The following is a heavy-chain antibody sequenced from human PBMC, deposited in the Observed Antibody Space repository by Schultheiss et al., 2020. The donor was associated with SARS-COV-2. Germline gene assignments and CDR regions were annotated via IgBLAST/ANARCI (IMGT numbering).Heavy chain of an antibody. D-gene: IGHD1-26*01. CDR2: INPNSGGT. CDR3: ASLGVGASHFDY. Sequence: ASVKVSCKASGYTFTSYGISWVRQAPGQGLEWMGWINPNSGGTNYAQKFQGRVTMTRDTSISTAYMELSRLRSDDTAVYYCASLGVGASHFDYWGQGTLVTVSS. CDR1: GYTFTSYG. V-gene: IGHV1-2*02. J-gene: IGHJ4*02.